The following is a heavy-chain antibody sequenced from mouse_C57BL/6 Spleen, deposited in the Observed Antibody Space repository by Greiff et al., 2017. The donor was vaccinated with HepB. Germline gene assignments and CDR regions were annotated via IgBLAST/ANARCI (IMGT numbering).Heavy chain of an antibody. CDR3: ARRGGNYDAMDY. J-gene: IGHJ4*01. CDR1: GYAFSSYW. D-gene: IGHD2-1*01. CDR2: IYPGDGDT. Sequence: VKLMESGAELVKPGASVKISCKASGYAFSSYWMNWVKQRPGKGLEWIGQIYPGDGDTNYNGKFKGKATLTADKSSSTAYMQLSSLTSEDSAVYFCARRGGNYDAMDYWGQGTSVTVSS. V-gene: IGHV1-80*01.